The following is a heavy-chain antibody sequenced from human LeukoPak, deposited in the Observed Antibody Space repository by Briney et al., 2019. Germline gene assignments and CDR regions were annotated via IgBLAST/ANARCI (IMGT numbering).Heavy chain of an antibody. V-gene: IGHV3-21*01. CDR2: ISGSSSYI. CDR3: ARDMSEYYNSSGYRVF. D-gene: IGHD3-22*01. CDR1: GFIFSSYS. Sequence: GGSLRLSCAASGFIFSSYSMNWVRQAPGKGLEWVSSISGSSSYIYYADSVKGRFTISRDNAKKSLYLQMNSLRAEDTAVYYCARDMSEYYNSSGYRVFWGQGTLVTVSS. J-gene: IGHJ4*02.